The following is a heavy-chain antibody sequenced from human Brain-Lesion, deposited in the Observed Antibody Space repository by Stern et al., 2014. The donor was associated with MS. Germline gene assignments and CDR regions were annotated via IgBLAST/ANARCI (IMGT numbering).Heavy chain of an antibody. D-gene: IGHD3-3*01. CDR2: INPNTGGT. V-gene: IGHV1-2*02. Sequence: QLVQSGAEVKKPGASVKVSCKTSGYIFTGYYIHWVRQAPGQGLEWMAWINPNTGGTKYAQKFQGRVTMSRDTSISTAYVELSSLTSDDTPVYYCARDQRGITIFGVVTDYYYLGMDVWGQGTTVTVSS. CDR3: ARDQRGITIFGVVTDYYYLGMDV. CDR1: GYIFTGYY. J-gene: IGHJ6*02.